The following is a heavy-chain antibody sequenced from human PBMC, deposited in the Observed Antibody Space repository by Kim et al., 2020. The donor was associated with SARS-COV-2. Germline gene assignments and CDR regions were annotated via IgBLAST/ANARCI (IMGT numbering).Heavy chain of an antibody. V-gene: IGHV4-34*01. CDR1: GGSFSGYY. D-gene: IGHD6-19*01. CDR2: INHSGST. CDR3: ARGHRSSSGWYYFQH. J-gene: IGHJ1*01. Sequence: SETLSLTCAVYGGSFSGYYWSWIRQPPGKGLEWIGEINHSGSTNYNPSLKSRVTISVDTSKNQFSLKLSSVTAADTAVYYCARGHRSSSGWYYFQHWGQGTLVTVSS.